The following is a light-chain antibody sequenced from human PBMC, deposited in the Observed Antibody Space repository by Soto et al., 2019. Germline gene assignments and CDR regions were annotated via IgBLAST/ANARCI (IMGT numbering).Light chain of an antibody. CDR3: QQYGSSTN. V-gene: IGKV3-20*01. CDR1: QSISRSD. Sequence: EIVLTQSPGTVSLSPGESATLSCRAGQSISRSDLAWYQHRPGQSPRLLIYATSSRATGIPDRFTGGGAGTCATLTISSLEPEDSAVYYGQQYGSSTNFGGGTKVEIK. CDR2: ATS. J-gene: IGKJ4*01.